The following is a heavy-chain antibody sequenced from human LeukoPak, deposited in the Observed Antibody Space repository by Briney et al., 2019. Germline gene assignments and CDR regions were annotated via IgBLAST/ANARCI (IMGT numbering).Heavy chain of an antibody. Sequence: SETLSLTCTVSGGSISSSSYYWGWIRQPPGKGLEWIGSIYYSGSTYYNPSLKSRVTISVDTSKNQSSLKLSSVTAADTAVYYCARPRDSSSWLNFDYWGQGTLVTVSS. CDR1: GGSISSSSYY. V-gene: IGHV4-39*01. CDR2: IYYSGST. J-gene: IGHJ4*02. D-gene: IGHD6-13*01. CDR3: ARPRDSSSWLNFDY.